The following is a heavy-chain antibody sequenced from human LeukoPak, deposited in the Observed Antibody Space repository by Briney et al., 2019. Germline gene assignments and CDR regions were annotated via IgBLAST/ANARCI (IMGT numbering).Heavy chain of an antibody. CDR3: AKNFWSDKYNYYYMDV. J-gene: IGHJ6*03. Sequence: QPGGSLRLSCAASGFSFSSYVMSWARQAPGRGLEWVSAISASGGVTYNTDSVKGRFTISRDNSKNTLYLQMNSLRAEDTALYYCAKNFWSDKYNYYYMDVWGKGTTVTVSS. V-gene: IGHV3-23*01. CDR1: GFSFSSYV. CDR2: ISASGGVT. D-gene: IGHD3-3*01.